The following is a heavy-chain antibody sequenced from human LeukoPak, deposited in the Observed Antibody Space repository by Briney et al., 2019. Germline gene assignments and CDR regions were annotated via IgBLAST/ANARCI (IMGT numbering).Heavy chain of an antibody. CDR3: ARTTEGGYTYDYFYYYYMDV. CDR2: VYTSGST. Sequence: SETLSLTCTVSGGSISSYYWSWIRQPAGKGLEWIGRVYTSGSTNYNPSLKSRVTMSVDTSKNQFSLKLTSVTAADTAVYYCARTTEGGYTYDYFYYYYMDVWGKGTTVTISS. J-gene: IGHJ6*03. CDR1: GGSISSYY. V-gene: IGHV4-4*07. D-gene: IGHD5-18*01.